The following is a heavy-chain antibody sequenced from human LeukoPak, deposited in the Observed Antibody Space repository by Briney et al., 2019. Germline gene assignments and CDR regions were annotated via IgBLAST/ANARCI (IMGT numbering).Heavy chain of an antibody. CDR3: ARDGGDGYKANWFDT. J-gene: IGHJ5*02. V-gene: IGHV1-2*02. D-gene: IGHD5-24*01. Sequence: ASAKVSCKASGYTFTGYYMHWVRQAPGQGLEWMGWINPNSGGTNYAQTFQGRVTMTRDMSTSTVSMELSSLRSEDTAVYYCARDGGDGYKANWFDTWGQGTLVTVSS. CDR2: INPNSGGT. CDR1: GYTFTGYY.